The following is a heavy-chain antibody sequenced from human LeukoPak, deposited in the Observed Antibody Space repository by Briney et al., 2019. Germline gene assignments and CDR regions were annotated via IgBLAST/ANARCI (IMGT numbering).Heavy chain of an antibody. CDR2: ISAYSGNT. CDR1: DYTFTNYD. V-gene: IGHV1-18*01. D-gene: IGHD3-10*01. J-gene: IGHJ6*04. Sequence: GASVKVSCKASDYTFTNYDITWVRQAPGQGLEWMAWISAYSGNTNYAQNLQGRVTMTTDTSTSTAYMELRSLRSDDTAVYFCARVRYGAGTYLDVWGKGTTVTISS. CDR3: ARVRYGAGTYLDV.